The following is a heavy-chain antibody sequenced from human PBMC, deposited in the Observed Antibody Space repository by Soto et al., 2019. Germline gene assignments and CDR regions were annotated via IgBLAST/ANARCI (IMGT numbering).Heavy chain of an antibody. V-gene: IGHV4-39*01. CDR2: IDYNGVT. Sequence: SETLSLTCTVSGGSIYRSGYYWGWIRQPPGRGLEWIGNIDYNGVTYSNPSLKSRVTISRDTSKDQFSLKLTSVTAADTALYYCGKVLVGATGHTDSDSWGPGTLVTVSS. J-gene: IGHJ4*02. CDR3: GKVLVGATGHTDSDS. D-gene: IGHD2-15*01. CDR1: GGSIYRSGYY.